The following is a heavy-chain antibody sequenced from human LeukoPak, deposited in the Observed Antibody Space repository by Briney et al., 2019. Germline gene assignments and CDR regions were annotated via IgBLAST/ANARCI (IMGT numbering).Heavy chain of an antibody. CDR3: VRDLILDVSGDSG. V-gene: IGHV3-48*03. Sequence: PGGSLRLSCAGSGATFSSDEMNWVRQAPGKGLEWISYISGSGSIIYYADSVKGRFTISRDNARRSLYLQMNSLRAEDTAVYYCVRDLILDVSGDSGWGQGTLVTVSS. CDR2: ISGSGSII. CDR1: GATFSSDE. D-gene: IGHD2-21*01. J-gene: IGHJ4*02.